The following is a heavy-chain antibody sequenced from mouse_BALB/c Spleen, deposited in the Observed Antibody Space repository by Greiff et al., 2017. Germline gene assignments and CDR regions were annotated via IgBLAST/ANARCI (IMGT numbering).Heavy chain of an antibody. J-gene: IGHJ4*01. CDR3: SRRGTTGDYDMAY. CDR2: IYPGNSDT. Sequence: VQLQQSGTVLARPGASVKMSCKASGYTFTSYWMHWVKQRPGQGLEWIGAIYPGNSDTSYNQKFKGKAKLTAVTSTSTAYMELSSLTNEDSAVYYCSRRGTTGDYDMAYWGQGTSVTVSS. D-gene: IGHD1-1*01. CDR1: GYTFTSYW. V-gene: IGHV1-5*01.